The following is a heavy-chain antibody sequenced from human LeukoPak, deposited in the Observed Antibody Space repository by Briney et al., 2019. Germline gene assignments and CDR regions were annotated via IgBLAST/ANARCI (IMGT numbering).Heavy chain of an antibody. V-gene: IGHV3-30*04. Sequence: GGSLRLSCAASGFTFSSYAMHWVRQAPGKGLEWVAVISYDGSNKYYADSVKGRFTISRDNSKNTLYLQMNSLRAEDTAVYYCAREEHYDRSGWGAFPIWGQGTMLTVSS. CDR1: GFTFSSYA. D-gene: IGHD3-22*01. J-gene: IGHJ3*02. CDR3: AREEHYDRSGWGAFPI. CDR2: ISYDGSNK.